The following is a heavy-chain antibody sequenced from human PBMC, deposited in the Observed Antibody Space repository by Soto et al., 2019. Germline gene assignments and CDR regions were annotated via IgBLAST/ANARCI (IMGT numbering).Heavy chain of an antibody. D-gene: IGHD3-10*01. CDR1: GGTFSPYT. CDR3: TRDWEITVSTWSFGGF. V-gene: IGHV1-69*08. Sequence: QVQLVQSGAEVKKPGSSVKVSCKASGGTFSPYTINWVRQAPGQGVEWMGRIIPFHGVTNYEQKFQARVTITADKSTSTAYMELSGLRFEDTAMYYCTRDWEITVSTWSFGGFWGRGTLVTVSS. J-gene: IGHJ4*02. CDR2: IIPFHGVT.